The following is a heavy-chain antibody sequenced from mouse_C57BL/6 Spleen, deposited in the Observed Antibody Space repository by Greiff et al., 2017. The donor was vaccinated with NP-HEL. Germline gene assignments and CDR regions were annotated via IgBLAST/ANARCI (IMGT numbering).Heavy chain of an antibody. Sequence: LQQPGAELVKPGASVKLSCKASGYTFTSYWMHWVKQRPGQGLEWIGMIHPNSGSTNYNEKFKSKATLTVDKSSSTAYMQLSSLTSEDSAVYYCARSGDSYAMDYWGQGTSVTVSS. CDR2: IHPNSGST. CDR3: ARSGDSYAMDY. CDR1: GYTFTSYW. D-gene: IGHD4-1*01. V-gene: IGHV1-64*01. J-gene: IGHJ4*01.